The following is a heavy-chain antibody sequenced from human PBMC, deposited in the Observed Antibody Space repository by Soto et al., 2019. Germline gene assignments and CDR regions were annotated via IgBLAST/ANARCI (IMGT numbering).Heavy chain of an antibody. Sequence: PWGSLRLSCAASGFTFSSYSMNWVRQAPGKGLEWVSSISSSSSYIYYADSVKGRFTISRDNAKNSLYLQMNSLRAEDTAVYYCARVQRRYCSSSSCIRYYYYYMDFWGTGTTVTFSS. D-gene: IGHD2-2*01. CDR1: GFTFSSYS. CDR3: ARVQRRYCSSSSCIRYYYYYMDF. CDR2: ISSSSSYI. J-gene: IGHJ6*03. V-gene: IGHV3-21*01.